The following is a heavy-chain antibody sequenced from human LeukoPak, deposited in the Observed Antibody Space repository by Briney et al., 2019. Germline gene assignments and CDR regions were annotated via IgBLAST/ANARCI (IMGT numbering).Heavy chain of an antibody. CDR2: IKQDVSEK. D-gene: IGHD2-2*01. CDR1: GFTFSSYW. CDR3: VRDHQYQFDY. V-gene: IGHV3-7*01. J-gene: IGHJ4*02. Sequence: PGGSLRLSCAASGFTFSSYWMSWVRQAPGKGLEWVANIKQDVSEKYYVDSVKGRFTISTDNARNSLFLQMNSLRVEDTAIYYCVRDHQYQFDYWGQGVVVTVSS.